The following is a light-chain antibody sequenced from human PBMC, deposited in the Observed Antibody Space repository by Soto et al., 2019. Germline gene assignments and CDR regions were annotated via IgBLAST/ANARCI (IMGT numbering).Light chain of an antibody. J-gene: IGKJ1*01. CDR1: QSVSSSY. Sequence: EIVLTQSPGTLSLSPGERATLSCRASQSVSSSYLAWYQQKPGQAPRLLIYGASSRATGIPDRFSGSGSGTDFTLTISRLEPEDCAVYYCQQYGRAPPWTVGQGTKVEIK. CDR2: GAS. CDR3: QQYGRAPPWT. V-gene: IGKV3-20*01.